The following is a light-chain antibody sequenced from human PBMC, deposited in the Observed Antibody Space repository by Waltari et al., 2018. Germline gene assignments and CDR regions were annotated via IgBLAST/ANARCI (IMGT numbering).Light chain of an antibody. CDR3: QAWDSSTPYV. CDR1: KLGDKY. V-gene: IGLV3-1*01. CDR2: QDT. J-gene: IGLJ1*01. Sequence: SYELTQPPSVSVSPGQTASITCSGDKLGDKYACWYQQKPGQSLVLVIYQDTKRPSGIPERFSGYNSGNTATLTISGTQAMDEADYYCQAWDSSTPYVFGPGTKVTVL.